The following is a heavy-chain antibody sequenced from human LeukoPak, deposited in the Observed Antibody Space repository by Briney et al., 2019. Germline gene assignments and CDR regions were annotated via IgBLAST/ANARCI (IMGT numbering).Heavy chain of an antibody. V-gene: IGHV4-38-2*02. CDR1: GYSISSGYY. J-gene: IGHJ6*03. Sequence: PSETLSLTCTVSGYSISSGYYWGWIRQPPGKGLEWIGSIYHSGSTYYNPSLKSRVTISVDTSKNQFSLKLSSVTAADTAVYYCARGHKNYMDVWGKGTTVTVSS. CDR2: IYHSGST. CDR3: ARGHKNYMDV.